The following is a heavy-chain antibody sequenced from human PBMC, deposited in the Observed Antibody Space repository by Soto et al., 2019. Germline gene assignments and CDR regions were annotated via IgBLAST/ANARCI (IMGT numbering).Heavy chain of an antibody. CDR2: ISSSSSYT. CDR1: GFTFSDYY. Sequence: QVHLVESGGGLVKPGGSLRLSCAASGFTFSDYYMSWIRQAPGNGLEWISYISSSSSYTKYADSVKGRFTISRDNAQNSLYLQMNSLRAEDTAVYYCAGQYGGNDQPYYCAMDVWGQGTTVTVSS. J-gene: IGHJ6*02. V-gene: IGHV3-11*05. D-gene: IGHD5-12*01. CDR3: AGQYGGNDQPYYCAMDV.